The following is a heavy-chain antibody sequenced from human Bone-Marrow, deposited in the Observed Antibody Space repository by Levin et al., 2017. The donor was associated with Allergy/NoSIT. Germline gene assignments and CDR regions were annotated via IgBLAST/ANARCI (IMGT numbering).Heavy chain of an antibody. J-gene: IGHJ4*02. V-gene: IGHV4-39*01. CDR3: ARRLRFLSRSFEY. D-gene: IGHD3-3*01. CDR1: GGSITNTSYY. Sequence: SQTLSLPCSVSGGSITNTSYYWGWIRQPPGKGLEWIGSIYYSGNTYYNPSLKSRVTISVDTSKNQFSLNLTSVTAADTAVYYCARRLRFLSRSFEYWGQGTLVTVYS. CDR2: IYYSGNT.